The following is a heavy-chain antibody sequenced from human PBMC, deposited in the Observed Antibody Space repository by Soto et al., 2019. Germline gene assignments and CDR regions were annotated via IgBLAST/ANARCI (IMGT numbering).Heavy chain of an antibody. CDR1: GFTFSSFA. CDR2: ISYDGSTK. D-gene: IGHD3-22*01. Sequence: GGSLRLSCAASGFTFSSFAMHWVRQAPGKGLEWVAVISYDGSTKYYADSVKGRFTISRDNFKNTLYLRMNSLRAEDTAVYYCARDLALYDSTGYYLDYWGQGTLVTVSS. CDR3: ARDLALYDSTGYYLDY. J-gene: IGHJ4*02. V-gene: IGHV3-30-3*01.